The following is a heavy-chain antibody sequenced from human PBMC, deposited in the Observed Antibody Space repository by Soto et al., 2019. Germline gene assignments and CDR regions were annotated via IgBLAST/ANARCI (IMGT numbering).Heavy chain of an antibody. CDR3: AKDRPPYYYDSSGSLLDAFDI. J-gene: IGHJ3*02. CDR2: ISYDGSNK. V-gene: IGHV3-30*18. CDR1: GFTFSSYG. D-gene: IGHD3-22*01. Sequence: GGSLRLSCAASGFTFSSYGMHWVRQAPGKGLEWVAVISYDGSNKYYADSVKGRFTISRDNSKNTLYLQMNSLRAEDTAVYYCAKDRPPYYYDSSGSLLDAFDIWGQGTMVTVSS.